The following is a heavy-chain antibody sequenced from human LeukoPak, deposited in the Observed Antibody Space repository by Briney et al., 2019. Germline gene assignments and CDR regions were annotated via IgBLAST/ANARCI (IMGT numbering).Heavy chain of an antibody. CDR2: ISSSSSYI. CDR3: VFDVMTTAWHAFDI. Sequence: PGGSLRLSCAASGFTFSSYSMNRVRQAPGKGLEWVSSISSSSSYIYYADSVEGRFTISRDNSKNTLYLQMNSLRAEDTAVYYCVFDVMTTAWHAFDIWGQGTMVTVSS. CDR1: GFTFSSYS. V-gene: IGHV3-21*04. J-gene: IGHJ3*02. D-gene: IGHD4-17*01.